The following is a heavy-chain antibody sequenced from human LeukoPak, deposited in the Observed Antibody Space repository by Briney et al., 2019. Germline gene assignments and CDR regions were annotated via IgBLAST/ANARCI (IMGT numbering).Heavy chain of an antibody. CDR3: ARGATKWNYYYMDV. Sequence: SGGSLRLSCAASGFTFSSYAMHWVRQAPGKGLEYVSAISSNGGSTYYANSVKGRFTISRDNSKNTLYLQMASLRAEDTAVYYCARGATKWNYYYMDVWGKGTTVTVSS. CDR1: GFTFSSYA. J-gene: IGHJ6*03. CDR2: ISSNGGST. V-gene: IGHV3-64*01. D-gene: IGHD5-12*01.